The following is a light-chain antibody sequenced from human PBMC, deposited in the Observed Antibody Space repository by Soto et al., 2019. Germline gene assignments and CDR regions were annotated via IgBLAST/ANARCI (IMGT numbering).Light chain of an antibody. CDR2: EAS. Sequence: EVVLTQSPATLSLSPGERATLSCRASQSISNSLAWYQQKPGQAPRLLIYEASNRATGIPARFSGTGSGTDFTLTISSLDPEDFAVYYCQQRYNWPPCTFGQGTKLEIK. V-gene: IGKV3-11*01. J-gene: IGKJ2*02. CDR3: QQRYNWPPCT. CDR1: QSISNS.